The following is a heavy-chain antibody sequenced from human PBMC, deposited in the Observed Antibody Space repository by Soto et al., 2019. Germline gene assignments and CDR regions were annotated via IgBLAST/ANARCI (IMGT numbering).Heavy chain of an antibody. J-gene: IGHJ4*02. CDR2: INSDGSST. D-gene: IGHD3-3*01. V-gene: IGHV3-74*01. CDR1: GFTFSSHW. CDR3: ARDSSPYYDFWSGFYTYFDY. Sequence: GGSLRLSCAVSGFTFSSHWMHWVRQAPGKGLVWVSRINSDGSSTNYADSVKGRFTISRDNAKNTLYLQMNSLRADDTAVYYCARDSSPYYDFWSGFYTYFDYWGQGAWSPSPQ.